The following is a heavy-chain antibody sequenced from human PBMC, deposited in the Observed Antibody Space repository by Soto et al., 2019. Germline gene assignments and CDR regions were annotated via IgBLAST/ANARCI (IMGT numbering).Heavy chain of an antibody. CDR1: GYSFTSYW. CDR3: ARQDHYYDSSGYPNAFDI. Sequence: GESLKISCKGSGYSFTSYWIGWVRQMPGKGLEWMGIIYTGDSDTRYSPSFQGQVTISADKSISTAYLQWSSLKASDTAMYYCARQDHYYDSSGYPNAFDIWGQGTMVTVSS. V-gene: IGHV5-51*01. J-gene: IGHJ3*02. CDR2: IYTGDSDT. D-gene: IGHD3-22*01.